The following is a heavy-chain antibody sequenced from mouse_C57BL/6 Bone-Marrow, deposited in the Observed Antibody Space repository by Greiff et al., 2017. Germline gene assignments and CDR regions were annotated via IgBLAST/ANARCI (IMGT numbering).Heavy chain of an antibody. D-gene: IGHD1-1*01. CDR3: ARGYYGSSY. CDR2: INPNNGGT. Sequence: VQLQQSGPELVKPGASVKISCKASGYTFTDYYMNWVKQSHGKSLEWIGDINPNNGGTSYNQKFKGKATLTVDKSSSTAYMELRSLTSADSAVYYCARGYYGSSYWGQGTTLTVSS. V-gene: IGHV1-26*01. J-gene: IGHJ2*01. CDR1: GYTFTDYY.